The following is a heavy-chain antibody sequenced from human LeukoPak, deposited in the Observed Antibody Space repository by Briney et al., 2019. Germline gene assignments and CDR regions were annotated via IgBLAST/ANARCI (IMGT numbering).Heavy chain of an antibody. CDR1: GYTFTSYG. CDR2: ISAYNGNT. V-gene: IGHV1-18*01. CDR3: ARTGYCSGGSCLTSYYYYYYMDV. Sequence: ASVKVSCKASGYTFTSYGISWVRQAPGQGLEWMGWISAYNGNTNYAQKLQGRVTMTTDTSTSTAYMELRSLRSDDTAVYYCARTGYCSGGSCLTSYYYYYYMDVWGKGTTVTVSS. D-gene: IGHD2-15*01. J-gene: IGHJ6*03.